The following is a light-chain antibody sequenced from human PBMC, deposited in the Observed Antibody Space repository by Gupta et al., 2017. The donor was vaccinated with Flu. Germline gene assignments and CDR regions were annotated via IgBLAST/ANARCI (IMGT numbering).Light chain of an antibody. CDR2: DDS. CDR3: QVWDSSSDHRYV. J-gene: IGLJ1*01. CDR1: NIGSKS. Sequence: KTARITCGGNNIGSKSVHWYQQKPGQAPVLVVYDDSDRPSGIPERFSGSNPGNTATLTISRVEAGDEADYYCQVWDSSSDHRYVFGTGTKVTVL. V-gene: IGLV3-21*03.